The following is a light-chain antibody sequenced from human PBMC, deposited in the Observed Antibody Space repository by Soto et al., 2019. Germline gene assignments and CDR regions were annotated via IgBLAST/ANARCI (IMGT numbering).Light chain of an antibody. J-gene: IGKJ2*01. Sequence: EMVLTQSPGTLSLSPGESATLSCSASQSVSSNYLAWYQQKPGQAPRLVIYGTSTRATGIPDRFSGGGSVRDFSLTISRLEPEDFAVYYCQQFGSSPSTFGQGTKLEIK. CDR3: QQFGSSPST. CDR1: QSVSSNY. CDR2: GTS. V-gene: IGKV3-20*01.